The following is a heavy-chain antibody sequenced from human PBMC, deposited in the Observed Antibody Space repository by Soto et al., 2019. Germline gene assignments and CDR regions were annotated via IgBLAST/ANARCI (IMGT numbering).Heavy chain of an antibody. CDR2: INHSGDT. CDR3: ARGFFKEPKTIFGVPKTRGDAFDF. D-gene: IGHD3-3*01. V-gene: IGHV4-34*01. Sequence: PSETLSLTCAVYGASLSGYHWSWIRQVSGKGLEWIGEINHSGDTNSNPSLKSRVIISLDTSKNQFSLNLSSVTAADTAVYYCARGFFKEPKTIFGVPKTRGDAFDFWGNCTMVTVSS. CDR1: GASLSGYH. J-gene: IGHJ3*01.